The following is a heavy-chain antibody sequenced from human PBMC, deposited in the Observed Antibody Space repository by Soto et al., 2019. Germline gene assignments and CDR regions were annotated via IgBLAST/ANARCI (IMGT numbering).Heavy chain of an antibody. D-gene: IGHD1-20*01. CDR3: ARNAWYNWNQRGDNWFDP. Sequence: QLQLQESGPGLVKPSETLSLTCTVSGGSISSSSYYWGWIRQPPGKGLEWIGSIYYSGSTYYNPSLKSRVTISVDTSKNQFSLKLSSVTAADTAVYYCARNAWYNWNQRGDNWFDPWGQGTLVTVSS. CDR2: IYYSGST. J-gene: IGHJ5*02. V-gene: IGHV4-39*01. CDR1: GGSISSSSYY.